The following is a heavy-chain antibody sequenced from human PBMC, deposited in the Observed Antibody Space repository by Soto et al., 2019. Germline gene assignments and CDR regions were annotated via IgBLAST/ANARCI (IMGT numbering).Heavy chain of an antibody. CDR1: GFTFSTHA. J-gene: IGHJ5*02. D-gene: IGHD6-13*01. Sequence: QVQLVESGGGVVQPGRSLRLSCAASGFTFSTHAMHWVRQAPGKGLECVAIVSFDGSNKYSADSVKGRFTISRDNSKNTLYLQMSGLTPEDTAFYYCATDQTGITTAGGGRIDRWGQGTLVTVSS. CDR3: ATDQTGITTAGGGRIDR. V-gene: IGHV3-30-3*01. CDR2: VSFDGSNK.